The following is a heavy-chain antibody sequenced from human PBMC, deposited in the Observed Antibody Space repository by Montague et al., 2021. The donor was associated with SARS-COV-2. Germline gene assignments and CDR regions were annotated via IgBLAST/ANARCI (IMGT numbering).Heavy chain of an antibody. CDR3: ARDPAYCSSTSCYDDAFDI. V-gene: IGHV4-4*07. D-gene: IGHD2-2*01. CDR1: GGSISSYY. CDR2: IYTSGST. Sequence: SETLSLTCTASGGSISSYYWSWIRQPAGKGLEWIWRIYTSGSTNYNPSLKSRVTMSVETSTNQFSLKLSSVTAADTAVYYCARDPAYCSSTSCYDDAFDIWGQGTMVTVSS. J-gene: IGHJ3*02.